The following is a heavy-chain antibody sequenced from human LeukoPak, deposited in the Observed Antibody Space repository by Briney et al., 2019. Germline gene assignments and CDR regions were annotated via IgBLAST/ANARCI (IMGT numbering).Heavy chain of an antibody. CDR3: TTDGGY. CDR2: IKSSGDGGTT. J-gene: IGHJ4*02. Sequence: TTGGSLRLSCAASGFTFSTYAMIWVRQAPGKGLEWVGRIKSSGDGGTTDYTAPVKGRFTISRDDSRNTVFLQMNTLKTEDTAVYYCTTDGGYWGQGTLVTVSS. V-gene: IGHV3-15*01. CDR1: GFTFSTYA. D-gene: IGHD2-15*01.